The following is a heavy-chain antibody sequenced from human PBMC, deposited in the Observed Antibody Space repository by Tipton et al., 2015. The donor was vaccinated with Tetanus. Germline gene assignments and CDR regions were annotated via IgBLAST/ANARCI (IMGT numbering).Heavy chain of an antibody. CDR1: GASLRSGDYN. J-gene: IGHJ3*01. CDR3: ARGGRDAYNNPLGAFDV. CDR2: ISDSGLT. V-gene: IGHV4-61*08. Sequence: TLSLTCSVSGASLRSGDYNWSWIRQPPGKGLEWLAYISDSGLTNSNYFLKSRVTISVDTSKNQFSLRLRSVAAADTAVYYCARGGRDAYNNPLGAFDVWGRGTTVTVSS. D-gene: IGHD5-24*01.